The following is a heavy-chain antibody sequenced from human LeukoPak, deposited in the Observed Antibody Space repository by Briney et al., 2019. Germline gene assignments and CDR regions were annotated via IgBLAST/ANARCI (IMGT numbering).Heavy chain of an antibody. CDR2: INHSGST. V-gene: IGHV4-34*01. J-gene: IGHJ4*02. CDR3: ARVKRCSGGSCYTVNLYYFDY. Sequence: SETLSLTRAVYGGSFSGYYWSWIRQPPGKGLEWIGEINHSGSTNYNPSLKSRVTISVDTSKNQFSLKLSSVTAADTAVYYCARVKRCSGGSCYTVNLYYFDYWGQGTLVTVSS. D-gene: IGHD2-15*01. CDR1: GGSFSGYY.